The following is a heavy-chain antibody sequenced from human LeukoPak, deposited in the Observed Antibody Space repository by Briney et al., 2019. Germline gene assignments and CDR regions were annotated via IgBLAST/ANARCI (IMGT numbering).Heavy chain of an antibody. CDR3: AREGRYQTHFDY. CDR1: GFTFSSYA. V-gene: IGHV3-30*04. Sequence: LGGSLRLSCAASGFTFSSYAMHWVRQAPGKGLEWVAVISYDGSNKYYADSVKGRFTISRDNSKNTLYLQMNSLRAEDTAVYYCAREGRYQTHFDYWGQGTLVTVSS. J-gene: IGHJ4*02. CDR2: ISYDGSNK. D-gene: IGHD3-9*01.